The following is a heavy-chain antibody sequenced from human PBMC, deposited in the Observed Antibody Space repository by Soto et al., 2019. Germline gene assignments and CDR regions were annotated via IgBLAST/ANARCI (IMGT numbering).Heavy chain of an antibody. D-gene: IGHD6-6*01. CDR1: GFTFSSYS. V-gene: IGHV3-21*06. J-gene: IGHJ4*02. CDR2: ISSSSSYI. CDR3: ARFRQLVALDY. Sequence: LRLYCAASGFTFSSYSMNWVRQAPGKGLEWVSSISSSSSYIYYADSVKGRFTISRDNAKNSLYLQMNSLRAGDTAVYYCARFRQLVALDYWGQGTLVTVSS.